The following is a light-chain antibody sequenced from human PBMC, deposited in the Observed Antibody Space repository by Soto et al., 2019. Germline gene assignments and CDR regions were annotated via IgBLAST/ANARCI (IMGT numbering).Light chain of an antibody. V-gene: IGKV1-12*01. CDR1: QGITSW. J-gene: IGKJ2*01. Sequence: DLHMTPSPSSVSASVGDRVTITCRASQGITSWLVWYQQKPGKAPKLLIYAASSLQSGVPSRFSGSGSGTDFSLTISSLQPEDFATYYCQQTDSFPYTLGRGTKVDI. CDR2: AAS. CDR3: QQTDSFPYT.